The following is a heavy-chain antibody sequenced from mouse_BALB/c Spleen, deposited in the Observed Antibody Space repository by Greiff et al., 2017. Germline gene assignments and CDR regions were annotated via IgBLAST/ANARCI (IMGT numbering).Heavy chain of an antibody. D-gene: IGHD2-4*01. CDR3: IYYDYDGGAY. CDR2: IDPSDSYT. J-gene: IGHJ3*01. CDR1: GYTFTSYW. V-gene: IGHV1-69*02. Sequence: QVQLQQPGAELVKPGASVKLSCKASGYTFTSYWMHWVKQRPGQGLEWIGVIDPSDSYTSYNQKFKGKATLTVDTSSSTAYMQLSSLTSEDSAVYYCIYYDYDGGAYWGQGTLVTVSA.